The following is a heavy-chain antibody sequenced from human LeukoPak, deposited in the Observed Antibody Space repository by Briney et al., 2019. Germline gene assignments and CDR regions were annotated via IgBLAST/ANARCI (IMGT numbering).Heavy chain of an antibody. V-gene: IGHV1-8*01. CDR3: ARVLRGGDRFDP. D-gene: IGHD3-16*01. Sequence: ASGKVSCKASGSTLTSFDINWVRQATGQGREWMGWMNPISGNTGYAQKFQGRVTMTTHTSINTAYMELSSLRSEDTAVYYCARVLRGGDRFDPWGQGTLVTVSS. J-gene: IGHJ5*02. CDR2: MNPISGNT. CDR1: GSTLTSFD.